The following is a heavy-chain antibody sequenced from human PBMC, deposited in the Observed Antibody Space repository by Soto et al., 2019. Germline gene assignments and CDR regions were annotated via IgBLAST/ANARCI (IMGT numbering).Heavy chain of an antibody. Sequence: LRLSCAASGFTFDDYAMHWVRQAPGKGLEWVSGISWNSGSIGYADSVKGRFTISRDNTKNSLYLQMNSLRAEDTALYYCAKDTAMVYGGYYYYGMDVWGQGTTVTVSS. CDR3: AKDTAMVYGGYYYYGMDV. V-gene: IGHV3-9*01. CDR2: ISWNSGSI. J-gene: IGHJ6*02. D-gene: IGHD5-18*01. CDR1: GFTFDDYA.